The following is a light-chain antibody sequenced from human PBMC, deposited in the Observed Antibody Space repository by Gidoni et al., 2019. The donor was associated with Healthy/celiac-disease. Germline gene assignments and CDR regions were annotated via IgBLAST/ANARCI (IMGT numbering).Light chain of an antibody. V-gene: IGLV3-1*01. Sequence: YELPQPPSVSVSPGQTASITCSGDKLGDKYACWYQQKPGQSPVLVIYQDSKRPSGIPERFSGSNSGNTATLTISGTQAMDEADYYCQAWDSSTVVFGGGTKLTVL. CDR3: QAWDSSTVV. CDR1: KLGDKY. CDR2: QDS. J-gene: IGLJ2*01.